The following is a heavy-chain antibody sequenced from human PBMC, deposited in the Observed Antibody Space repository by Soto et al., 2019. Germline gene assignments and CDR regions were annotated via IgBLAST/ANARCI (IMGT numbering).Heavy chain of an antibody. V-gene: IGHV1-2*04. CDR3: ARAVADSSGYYYSYYGMDV. CDR2: INPNSGGT. Sequence: GASVKVSCKASGYTFTGYYMHWVRQAPGQGLEWMGWINPNSGGTNYAQKFQGWVTMTRDTSISTAYMELSRLRSDDTAVYYCARAVADSSGYYYSYYGMDVWGQGTTVTVSS. CDR1: GYTFTGYY. J-gene: IGHJ6*02. D-gene: IGHD3-22*01.